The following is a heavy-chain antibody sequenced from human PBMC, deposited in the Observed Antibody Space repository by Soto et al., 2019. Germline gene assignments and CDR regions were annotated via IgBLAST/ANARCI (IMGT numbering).Heavy chain of an antibody. V-gene: IGHV4-30-4*01. CDR1: GGSISSGDYY. D-gene: IGHD3-10*01. CDR3: ARVGGFGATTIDY. Sequence: QVQLQESGPGLVKPSQTLSLTCTVSGGSISSGDYYWSWIRQPPGKGLEWIGYIYYSESTYYNPSLMSRVTISVDTSKNQFSLKLSSVTAADTAVYYCARVGGFGATTIDYWGQGTLVTVSS. J-gene: IGHJ4*02. CDR2: IYYSEST.